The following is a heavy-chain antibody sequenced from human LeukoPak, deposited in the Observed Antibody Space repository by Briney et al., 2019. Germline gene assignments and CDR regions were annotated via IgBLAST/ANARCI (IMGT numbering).Heavy chain of an antibody. V-gene: IGHV3-23*01. J-gene: IGHJ6*03. CDR3: AKGGDYTVYYYYMDV. CDR1: GFTFSSYA. D-gene: IGHD4-17*01. CDR2: ISGSGGST. Sequence: GGSLRLSCAASGFTFSSYAMSWVRQAPGKGLEWVSAISGSGGSTSYADSVKGRFTISRDNSKNTLYLQMNSLRAEDTAVYYCAKGGDYTVYYYYMDVWGKGTTVTVSS.